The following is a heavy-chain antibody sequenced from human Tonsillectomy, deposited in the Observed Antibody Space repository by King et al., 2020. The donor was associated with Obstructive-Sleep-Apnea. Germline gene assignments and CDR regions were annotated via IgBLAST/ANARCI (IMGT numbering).Heavy chain of an antibody. J-gene: IGHJ3*02. V-gene: IGHV4-4*02. D-gene: IGHD3-16*01. CDR2: VYHSGST. Sequence: QVQLQESGPGLVKPSGTLSLTCAVSGGSISSSNWCSWVRQPPGKGLEGIGEVYHSGSTNYNPSLKSRVTISVDKSKNQFSLKLSSVTAADTAVYYLARDSGGEVGDAFYIWGQGTMVTVSS. CDR3: ARDSGGEVGDAFYI. CDR1: GGSISSSNW.